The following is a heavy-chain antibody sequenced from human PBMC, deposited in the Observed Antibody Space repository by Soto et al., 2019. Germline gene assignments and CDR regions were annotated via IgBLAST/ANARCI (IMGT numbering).Heavy chain of an antibody. CDR3: ARLWGSGWYSYYYYGMDV. V-gene: IGHV1-69*06. Sequence: QVQLVQSGAEVKKPGSSVKVSCKASGGTFSSYAISWVRQAPGQGLEWMGGIIPIFGTANYAQKFQGRVTITADKSTSTAYMELISLRSEDTAVYYCARLWGSGWYSYYYYGMDVWGQGTTVTVSS. CDR2: IIPIFGTA. J-gene: IGHJ6*02. CDR1: GGTFSSYA. D-gene: IGHD6-19*01.